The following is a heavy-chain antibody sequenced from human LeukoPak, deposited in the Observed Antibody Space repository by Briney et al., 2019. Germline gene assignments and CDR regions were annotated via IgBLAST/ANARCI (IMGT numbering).Heavy chain of an antibody. J-gene: IGHJ4*02. CDR2: ISYDGSNK. V-gene: IGHV3-30*03. Sequence: GGSLRLSCAASGFTFSSYGMHWVRQAPGKGLEWVAVISYDGSNKYYADSVKGRFTISRDNSKNTLYLQMNSLRAEDTAVYYCARDHRYSSWNWGQGTLVSVSS. D-gene: IGHD5-18*01. CDR3: ARDHRYSSWN. CDR1: GFTFSSYG.